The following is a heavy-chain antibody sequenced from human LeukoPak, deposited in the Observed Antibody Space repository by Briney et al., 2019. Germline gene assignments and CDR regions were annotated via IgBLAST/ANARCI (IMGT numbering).Heavy chain of an antibody. CDR2: FHHSVST. Sequence: SGTLSLTCAVSGDSISSDKWWSWVRQPPGKGLEYIGEFHHSVSTNYNPSLKSRLTISRDMSKNQFSLKLTSVTAADTAMYYCARVGSWYYFDYWGQGILVTVSS. V-gene: IGHV4-4*02. J-gene: IGHJ4*02. CDR3: ARVGSWYYFDY. D-gene: IGHD6-19*01. CDR1: GDSISSDKW.